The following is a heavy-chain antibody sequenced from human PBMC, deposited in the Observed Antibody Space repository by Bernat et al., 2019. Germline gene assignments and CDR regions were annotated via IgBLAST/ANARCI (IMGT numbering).Heavy chain of an antibody. V-gene: IGHV3-33*01. CDR3: ARDGLTVVTPTIYSTGAFDI. D-gene: IGHD4-23*01. CDR2: IWYDGSNK. Sequence: QVQLVESGGGVVQPGRSLRLSCAASGFTFSSYGMHWVRQAPGKGLEWGAVIWYDGSNKYYADSVKGRFTISRDNSKTTLYLQMNSLRAEDTAVYYCARDGLTVVTPTIYSTGAFDIWGQGTMVTVSS. CDR1: GFTFSSYG. J-gene: IGHJ3*02.